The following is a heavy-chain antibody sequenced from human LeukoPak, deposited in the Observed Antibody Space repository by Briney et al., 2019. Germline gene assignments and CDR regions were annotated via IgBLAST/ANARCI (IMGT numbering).Heavy chain of an antibody. Sequence: GASVKVSCKASGYTFTSFDINWVRQAPGQGLEWMGWMNPTRSNTGYVQKFQGRVTMTTNTSMSTAYMELNSLRSEDTAVYYCARGRGGWYFDPWGQGTLVTVSS. V-gene: IGHV1-8*01. D-gene: IGHD6-19*01. J-gene: IGHJ5*02. CDR2: MNPTRSNT. CDR3: ARGRGGWYFDP. CDR1: GYTFTSFD.